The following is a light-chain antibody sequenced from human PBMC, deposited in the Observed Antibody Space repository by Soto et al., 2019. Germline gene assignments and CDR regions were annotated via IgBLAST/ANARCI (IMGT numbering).Light chain of an antibody. J-gene: IGKJ3*01. V-gene: IGKV3-20*01. Sequence: EIVLTQSPGTLSLSPGERATLSCRASQSVSSSYLAWYQQKPGQAPRLLIYGASSRATGIPDRFSGSGSGKDFTLTISRLEPEDFAGYYCQQYGSSPRFTFGPGTKVYIK. CDR1: QSVSSSY. CDR2: GAS. CDR3: QQYGSSPRFT.